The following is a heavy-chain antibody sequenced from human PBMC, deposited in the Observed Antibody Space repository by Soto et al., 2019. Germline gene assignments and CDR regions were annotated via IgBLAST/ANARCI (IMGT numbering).Heavy chain of an antibody. D-gene: IGHD2-2*02. CDR2: ISYDGSNK. Sequence: QLQLVETGGGVVQPGRSLRLSCAASGFTFSSYGMHWVRQAPGKGLEWVAVISYDGSNKYYADSVKGRFTISRDNSNNTLYLQMTSLRAEDTAVYYCAKDRCTCHCYILPDYWGQGTLVTVSS. CDR1: GFTFSSYG. CDR3: AKDRCTCHCYILPDY. V-gene: IGHV3-30*18. J-gene: IGHJ4*02.